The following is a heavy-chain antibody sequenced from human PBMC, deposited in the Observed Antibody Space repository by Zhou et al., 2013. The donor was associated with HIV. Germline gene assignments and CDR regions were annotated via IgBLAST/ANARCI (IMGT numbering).Heavy chain of an antibody. J-gene: IGHJ6*03. CDR1: GGTFSSYA. Sequence: QVQLVQSGAEVKKPGSSVKVSCKASGGTFSSYAISWVRQAPGQGLEWMGGIIPIFGTANYAQKFQGRVTITTDESTSTAYMELSSLRSEDTAVYYCASRTPTDSSSFTYYYYYMDVWGKGTTVTVSS. V-gene: IGHV1-69*05. D-gene: IGHD6-6*01. CDR2: IIPIFGTA. CDR3: ASRTPTDSSSFTYYYYYMDV.